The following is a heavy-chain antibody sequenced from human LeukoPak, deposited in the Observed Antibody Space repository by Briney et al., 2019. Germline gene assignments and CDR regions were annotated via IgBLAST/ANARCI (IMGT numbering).Heavy chain of an antibody. CDR1: GYTFTGYY. CDR2: INPNSGGT. J-gene: IGHJ3*02. CDR3: ASSQTLGYCSSTSCSRSGVFDI. Sequence: ASVKVSCKASGYTFTGYYMHWVRQAPGQGLEWMGWINPNSGGTNYAQKFQGRVTMTRDTSISTAYMELSRLRSDDTAVYYCASSQTLGYCSSTSCSRSGVFDIWGQGTMVTVSS. D-gene: IGHD2-2*01. V-gene: IGHV1-2*02.